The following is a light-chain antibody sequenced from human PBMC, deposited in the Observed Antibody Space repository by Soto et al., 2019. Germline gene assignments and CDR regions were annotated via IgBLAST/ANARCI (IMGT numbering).Light chain of an antibody. CDR3: QQYGSWT. CDR2: GTS. V-gene: IGKV3-20*01. Sequence: EIVLTQSPGSLSVSPGERATLSYRASQTISSNNLAWYQQKPGQAPSLLIYGTSSRATGIPDRFSGSGSGTDFTLTISRLEPEDSAIYYCQQYGSWTFGQGTKVEIK. CDR1: QTISSNN. J-gene: IGKJ1*01.